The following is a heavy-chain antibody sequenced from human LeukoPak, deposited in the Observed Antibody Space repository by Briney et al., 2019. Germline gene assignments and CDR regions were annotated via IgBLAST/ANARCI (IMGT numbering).Heavy chain of an antibody. CDR2: ISGSGGST. Sequence: GGFLRLSCAASRFTFVIYWMSWVRQAPGKGLEWVSAISGSGGSTYYADSVKGRFTISRDNSKNTLYLQMNSLRAEDTAVYYCAKAISAYYDFWNAFDYRGQGTLVTVSS. CDR1: RFTFVIYW. J-gene: IGHJ4*02. D-gene: IGHD3-3*01. CDR3: AKAISAYYDFWNAFDY. V-gene: IGHV3-23*01.